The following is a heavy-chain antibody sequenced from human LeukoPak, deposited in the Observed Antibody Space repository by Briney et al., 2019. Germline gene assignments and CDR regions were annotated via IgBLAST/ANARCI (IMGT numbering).Heavy chain of an antibody. CDR3: ARGTAAFFDY. Sequence: GGSLRLSCAASGFTFSSYGMHWVRQAPGKGLEWVAVISYDGKIKYCADSVKGRFTISRDNSKNTLYLQMSGLRAEDTAVYYCARGTAAFFDYWGQGTLVTVSS. D-gene: IGHD6-13*01. CDR2: ISYDGKIK. V-gene: IGHV3-30*03. J-gene: IGHJ4*02. CDR1: GFTFSSYG.